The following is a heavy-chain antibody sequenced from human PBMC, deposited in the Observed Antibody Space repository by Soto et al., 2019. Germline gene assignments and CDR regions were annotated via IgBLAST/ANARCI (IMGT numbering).Heavy chain of an antibody. J-gene: IGHJ5*02. Sequence: EVQLLESGGGFVQPGGSLRLSCVVSGFTFRTYAMTWVRQAPGKGLEWVSFISNSGGRTNYADSVRGRFTTSRDNSKNPLYLQRNSLTAEDTALYYCAKGHASGSWGPGTQVTVSS. CDR3: AKGHASGS. CDR1: GFTFRTYA. D-gene: IGHD6-25*01. V-gene: IGHV3-23*01. CDR2: ISNSGGRT.